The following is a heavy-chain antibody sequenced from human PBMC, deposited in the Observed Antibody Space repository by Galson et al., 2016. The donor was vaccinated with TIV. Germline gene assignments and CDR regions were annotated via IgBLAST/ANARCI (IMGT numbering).Heavy chain of an antibody. V-gene: IGHV3-15*01. CDR1: GFTFSNYW. J-gene: IGHJ4*02. CDR3: TTGGGNGYGRPFDH. Sequence: SLRLSCAASGFTFSNYWMSCVRQAPGKGLEWVGRSKSEGDGGTIDYGVFVRGRFTISRDDSKNTMSLQMNNLNTEDTGVYFCTTGGGNGYGRPFDHWGQGTLVTVSS. D-gene: IGHD5-18*01. CDR2: SKSEGDGGTI.